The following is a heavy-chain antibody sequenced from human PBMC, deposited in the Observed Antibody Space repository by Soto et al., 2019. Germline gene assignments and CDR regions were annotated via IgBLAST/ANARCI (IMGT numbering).Heavy chain of an antibody. CDR2: IYPGDSDT. D-gene: IGHD2-2*01. CDR1: GYSFTSYW. J-gene: IGHJ6*02. V-gene: IGHV5-51*01. Sequence: LGESLKISCKGSGYSFTSYWIGWVRQMPGKGLEWMGIIYPGDSDTRYSPSFQGRVTISADKSISTAYLQWSSLKASDTAMYYCARHGDIVVVPAAPANYYYYYGMDVWGQGTTVTVSS. CDR3: ARHGDIVVVPAAPANYYYYYGMDV.